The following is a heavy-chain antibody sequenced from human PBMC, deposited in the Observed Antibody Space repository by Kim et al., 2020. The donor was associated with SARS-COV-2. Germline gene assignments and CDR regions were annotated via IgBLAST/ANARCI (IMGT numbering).Heavy chain of an antibody. Sequence: ASVKVSCKASGYTFTSYGISWVRQAPGQGLEWMGWISAYNGNTNYAQKLQGRVTMTTDTSTSTAYMELRSLRSDDTAVYYCARDSPGFFQWLVSSGLVFPRGDAFDIWGQGTMVTVSS. CDR2: ISAYNGNT. CDR1: GYTFTSYG. D-gene: IGHD6-19*01. J-gene: IGHJ3*02. V-gene: IGHV1-18*04. CDR3: ARDSPGFFQWLVSSGLVFPRGDAFDI.